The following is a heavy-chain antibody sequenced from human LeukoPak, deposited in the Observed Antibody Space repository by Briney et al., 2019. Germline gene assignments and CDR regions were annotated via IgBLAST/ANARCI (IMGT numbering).Heavy chain of an antibody. CDR3: ASVFRSDEFALDI. V-gene: IGHV4-30-4*01. J-gene: IGHJ3*02. D-gene: IGHD3-10*01. CDR1: GGSISSGDYY. Sequence: SETLSLTCTVSGGSISSGDYYWSWIRQPPGKGLEWIGYIYYSGSTYYNPSLKSRVTISVDTSKNQFSLKLSSVTAADTAVYYCASVFRSDEFALDIWGQGTMVTVSS. CDR2: IYYSGST.